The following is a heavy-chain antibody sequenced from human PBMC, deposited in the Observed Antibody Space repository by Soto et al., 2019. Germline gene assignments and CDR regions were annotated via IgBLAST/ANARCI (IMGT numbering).Heavy chain of an antibody. V-gene: IGHV4-4*02. D-gene: IGHD2-21*02. CDR2: IHHSGRT. CDR3: ARGGDWQFDY. J-gene: IGHJ4*02. Sequence: QVQLQESGPGLVKPSGTLSLTCAVSGDSISSDKWWSWVRQPPGKGLEWIGEIHHSGRTNYNPSLXXRVTILVEKSKNQVSLELSSMTAADTAAYYCARGGDWQFDYWGQGTLVTVSS. CDR1: GDSISSDKW.